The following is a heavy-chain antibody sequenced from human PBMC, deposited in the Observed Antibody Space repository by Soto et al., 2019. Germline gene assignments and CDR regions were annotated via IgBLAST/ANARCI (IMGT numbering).Heavy chain of an antibody. J-gene: IGHJ4*02. CDR3: AKDAYSGSYYSFDY. V-gene: IGHV3-30*18. D-gene: IGHD1-26*01. CDR1: GFTFSSYG. Sequence: HPGGSLRLSCAASGFTFSSYGMHWVRQAPGKGLEWVAVISYDGSNKYYADSVKGRFTISRDNSENTLYLQMNSLRAEDTAVYYCAKDAYSGSYYSFDYWGQGTLVTVSS. CDR2: ISYDGSNK.